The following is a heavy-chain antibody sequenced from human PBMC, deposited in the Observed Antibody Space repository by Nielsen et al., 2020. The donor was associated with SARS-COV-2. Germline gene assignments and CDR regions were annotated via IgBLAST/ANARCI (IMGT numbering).Heavy chain of an antibody. CDR1: GFTFSSYA. J-gene: IGHJ4*02. CDR3: ARVPELPLVGY. Sequence: GESLKISCAASGFTFSSYAMHWVRQAPGKGLEWVAVISYDGSNKYYADSVKGRFTISRDNAKNSLYLQMNSLRAEDTAVYYCARVPELPLVGYWGQGTLVTVSS. D-gene: IGHD1-26*01. V-gene: IGHV3-30-3*01. CDR2: ISYDGSNK.